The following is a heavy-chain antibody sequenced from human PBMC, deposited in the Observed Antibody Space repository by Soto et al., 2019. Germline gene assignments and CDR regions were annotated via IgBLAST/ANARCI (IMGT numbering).Heavy chain of an antibody. V-gene: IGHV5-51*01. CDR1: GYSFTSYW. D-gene: IGHD6-6*01. CDR2: IYPGDSDT. CDR3: ARLVGAARLGYGMDV. Sequence: GESLKISCKGSGYSFTSYWIGWVRQMPGKGLEWMGIIYPGDSDTRYSPSFQGQVTISADKSISTAYLQWSSLKASDTAMYYCARLVGAARLGYGMDVWGQGTTVTVSS. J-gene: IGHJ6*02.